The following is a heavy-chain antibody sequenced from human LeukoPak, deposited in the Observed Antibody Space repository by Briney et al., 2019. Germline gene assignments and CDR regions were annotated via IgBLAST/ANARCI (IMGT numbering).Heavy chain of an antibody. J-gene: IGHJ5*02. CDR1: GFTFSDYY. CDR3: ARGVEGAVAMFTLWFDP. CDR2: TNGSGSTI. Sequence: GGSLRLSSAASGFTFSDYYMSWIRQAPGKGLECVSYTNGSGSTIYYADSVKGRFTISRDNAKNSLYLQMNSLRAEDTAVYYCARGVEGAVAMFTLWFDPWGQGTLVTVSS. D-gene: IGHD6-19*01. V-gene: IGHV3-11*01.